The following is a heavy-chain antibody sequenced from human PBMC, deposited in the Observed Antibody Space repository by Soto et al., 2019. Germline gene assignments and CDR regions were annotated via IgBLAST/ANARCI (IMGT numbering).Heavy chain of an antibody. D-gene: IGHD2-2*01. J-gene: IGHJ3*01. Sequence: GGSLRLSCAASGFTFSSYAMSWVRQAPGKGLEWVSAISAGAVATNYADSVKGRFTISRDNAKNILCLQMNSLRAEDTAVYYCAKARNSENAYDVFAFWGQGTVVTVSS. CDR1: GFTFSSYA. CDR2: ISAGAVAT. V-gene: IGHV3-23*01. CDR3: AKARNSENAYDVFAF.